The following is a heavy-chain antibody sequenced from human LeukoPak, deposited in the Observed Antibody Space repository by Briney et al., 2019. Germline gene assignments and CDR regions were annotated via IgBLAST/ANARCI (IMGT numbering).Heavy chain of an antibody. J-gene: IGHJ4*02. CDR3: TRAKYYYDIPDY. CDR1: GFTFSGSA. Sequence: GGSLKFSCAASGFTFSGSAMHWVRQASGKGLEWVGRIRSKANSYATAYAASVKGRFTISRDDSKNTAYLQMNSLKTEDTAVYYCTRAKYYYDIPDYWGQGTLVTVSS. D-gene: IGHD3-22*01. V-gene: IGHV3-73*01. CDR2: IRSKANSYAT.